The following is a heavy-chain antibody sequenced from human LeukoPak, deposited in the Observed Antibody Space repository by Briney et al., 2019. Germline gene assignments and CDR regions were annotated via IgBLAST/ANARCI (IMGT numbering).Heavy chain of an antibody. CDR2: ISYDGSNK. D-gene: IGHD2-2*01. J-gene: IGHJ6*04. CDR3: ARGGYCSSTSCFPRGYYYYGMDV. Sequence: GGSLRLSCAASGFTFSSYGMHWVRQAPGKGLEWVAVISYDGSNKYYADSVKGRFTISRDNSKNTLYLQMNSLRAEDTAVYYCARGGYCSSTSCFPRGYYYYGMDVWGKGTTVTVSS. CDR1: GFTFSSYG. V-gene: IGHV3-30*03.